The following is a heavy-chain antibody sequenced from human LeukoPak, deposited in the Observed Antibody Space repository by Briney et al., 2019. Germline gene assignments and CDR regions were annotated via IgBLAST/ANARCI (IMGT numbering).Heavy chain of an antibody. J-gene: IGHJ4*02. CDR1: GGSISSYY. V-gene: IGHV4-4*07. D-gene: IGHD3-22*01. CDR2: IYTSGST. CDR3: ARVEVVITNYYFDY. Sequence: PSETLSLTCTVSGGSISSYYWSWIRQPAGKGLEWIGRIYTSGSTNYNPSLKSRVTMSVDTSKNQFSLKLSSVTAADTAVYYCARVEVVITNYYFDYWGQGTLVTVSS.